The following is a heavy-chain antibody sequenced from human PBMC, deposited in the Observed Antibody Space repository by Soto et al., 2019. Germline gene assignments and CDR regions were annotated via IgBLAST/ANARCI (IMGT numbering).Heavy chain of an antibody. Sequence: SLKVSCKASGGTFSSYAISWVRQAPGQGREWMGGIIPIFGTANYAQKFQGRVTITANESTSTAYMELSSLRSEDTAVYYCARQKYDFWSGYYKYNWFDPWGQGXLVTV. J-gene: IGHJ5*02. V-gene: IGHV1-69*13. CDR1: GGTFSSYA. CDR3: ARQKYDFWSGYYKYNWFDP. CDR2: IIPIFGTA. D-gene: IGHD3-3*01.